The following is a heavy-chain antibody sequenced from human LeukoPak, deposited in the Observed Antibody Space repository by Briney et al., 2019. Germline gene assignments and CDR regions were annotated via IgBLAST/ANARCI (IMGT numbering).Heavy chain of an antibody. J-gene: IGHJ4*02. D-gene: IGHD3-22*01. CDR2: INAGNGNT. V-gene: IGHV1-3*01. CDR1: GYTLTSYA. CDR3: ARGYQLLSYYYDSSGYYPDY. Sequence: GASVKVSCKASGYTLTSYAMHWVRQAPGQRLEWMGWINAGNGNTKYSQKFQGRVTITRDTSASTAYMELSSLRSEDTAVYYCARGYQLLSYYYDSSGYYPDYWGQGTLVTVSS.